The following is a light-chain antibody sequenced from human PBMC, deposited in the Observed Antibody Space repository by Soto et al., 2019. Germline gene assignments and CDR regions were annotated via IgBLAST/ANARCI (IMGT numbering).Light chain of an antibody. V-gene: IGKV3-20*01. Sequence: EIVLTQSPGTLSLSPGERATLSCRASQSVRSSFFAWYQQKPGQAPRLLIYTVSIRATGTPDRFSGSGSGTDFTLTINRLEPEDFGKSYCQEYEDCVLYTCGRGTKLEI. J-gene: IGKJ2*01. CDR3: QEYEDCVLYT. CDR1: QSVRSSF. CDR2: TVS.